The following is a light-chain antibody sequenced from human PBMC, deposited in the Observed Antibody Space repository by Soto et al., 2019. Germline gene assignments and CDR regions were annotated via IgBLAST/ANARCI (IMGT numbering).Light chain of an antibody. Sequence: SYELTQPVSVSVPLGQTATITCGGKDIGSKNVHWYQQSPGHAPVLVIYRDSKRPSGIPDRFSGSNSGTTATLTVYEAQGGDEADYYCHVWDSSTAVFGGGTKLTVL. CDR2: RDS. CDR1: DIGSKN. CDR3: HVWDSSTAV. V-gene: IGLV3-9*01. J-gene: IGLJ3*02.